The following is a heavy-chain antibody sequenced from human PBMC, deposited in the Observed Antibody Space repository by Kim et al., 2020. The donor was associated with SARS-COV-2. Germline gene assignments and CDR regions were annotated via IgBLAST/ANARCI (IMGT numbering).Heavy chain of an antibody. V-gene: IGHV4-59*01. CDR2: IYYTGST. CDR3: ARVGSGSRISPDY. CDR1: GGSISSYY. D-gene: IGHD5-12*01. Sequence: SETLSLTCSVSGGSISSYYWSWIRQPPGKGLEWIGYIYYTGSTNYNPSLESRVTISVDTSKNQISLTLSSVTAADTAVYYCARVGSGSRISPDYWGQGTLVSVSS. J-gene: IGHJ4*02.